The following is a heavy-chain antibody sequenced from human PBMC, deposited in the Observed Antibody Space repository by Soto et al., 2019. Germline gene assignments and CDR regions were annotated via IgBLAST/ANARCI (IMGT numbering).Heavy chain of an antibody. CDR1: GGSVSSATFY. CDR2: IYYSGST. CDR3: ARVDWSFWYFDL. Sequence: QVQLQESGPGLVKPSETLSLTCTVSGGSVSSATFYWSWIRQPPGKGLEWLAYIYYSGSTNYNPSLKSRXXIXMXXSKNQVSLKLNSVTAADTPVYFCARVDWSFWYFDLWGRGTLVTVSS. J-gene: IGHJ2*01. V-gene: IGHV4-61*01. D-gene: IGHD3-9*01.